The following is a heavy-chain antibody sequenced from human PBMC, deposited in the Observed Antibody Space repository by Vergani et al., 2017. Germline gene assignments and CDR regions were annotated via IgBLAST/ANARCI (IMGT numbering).Heavy chain of an antibody. D-gene: IGHD2-2*01. V-gene: IGHV4-31*03. Sequence: QVQLQESGPGLVKPSQTLSLTCTVSGGSISSGGYYWSWIRQHPGKGLEWIGYIYYSGSTYYNPSLKSRFTISVDTSKNQFSLKLISVTAADTAVYYCANSGSYCSSTDCYGGSFDIWGQGTMVTVSS. CDR1: GGSISSGGYY. J-gene: IGHJ3*02. CDR3: ANSGSYCSSTDCYGGSFDI. CDR2: IYYSGST.